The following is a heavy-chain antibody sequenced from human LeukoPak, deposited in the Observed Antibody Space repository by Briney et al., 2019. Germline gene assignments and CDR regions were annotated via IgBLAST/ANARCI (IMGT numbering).Heavy chain of an antibody. Sequence: ASVKVSCKASGFTLTNYDINWVRQAPGQGLEWMGWMNPINGNTGYARKFQGRVTMTRDTSISTAYMELRSLTSEDTAVYYCVRDGEGVAISVNFWFDPWGQGTLVTVSS. CDR1: GFTLTNYD. CDR3: VRDGEGVAISVNFWFDP. CDR2: MNPINGNT. D-gene: IGHD3-10*01. V-gene: IGHV1-8*01. J-gene: IGHJ5*02.